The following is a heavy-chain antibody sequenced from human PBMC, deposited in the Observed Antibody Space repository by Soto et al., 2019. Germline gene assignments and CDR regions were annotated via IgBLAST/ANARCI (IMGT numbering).Heavy chain of an antibody. J-gene: IGHJ4*02. CDR3: ARGGYSGYDFVY. D-gene: IGHD5-12*01. CDR1: GGSISSYY. V-gene: IGHV4-59*08. CDR2: IYYSGST. Sequence: QVQLQESGPGLVKPSETLSLTCTVSGGSISSYYWSWIRQPPGKGLEWIGYIYYSGSTNYNPSLKSRVTISVDTSKNQFSLKLSSVTAADTAVYYCARGGYSGYDFVYWGQGTLVTVSS.